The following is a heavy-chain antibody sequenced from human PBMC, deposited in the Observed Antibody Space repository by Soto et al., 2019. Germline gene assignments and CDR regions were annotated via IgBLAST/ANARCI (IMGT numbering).Heavy chain of an antibody. Sequence: LRLSCAASGFTFSSYEMNLVRQAPLKGLEWVSYISSSGSTIYYADSVKGRFTISRDNAKNSLYLQMNSLRAEDTAVYYRARDTRQWELLPFDYWGQGTQVTVSS. J-gene: IGHJ4*02. V-gene: IGHV3-48*03. CDR1: GFTFSSYE. D-gene: IGHD1-26*01. CDR2: ISSSGSTI. CDR3: ARDTRQWELLPFDY.